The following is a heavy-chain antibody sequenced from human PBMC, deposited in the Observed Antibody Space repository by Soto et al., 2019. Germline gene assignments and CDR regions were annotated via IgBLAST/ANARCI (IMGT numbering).Heavy chain of an antibody. Sequence: LRLSCVGSGFTFRDHSMRWVRQAPGRGLEWVSAISANGASIQHADSVKGRFSVSRDNAKNTVYLQMDNLRTEDSAVYYCAKDRYYDTPGWFDPWGQGSRVTVSS. V-gene: IGHV3-23*01. CDR2: ISANGASI. CDR3: AKDRYYDTPGWFDP. CDR1: GFTFRDHS. J-gene: IGHJ5*02. D-gene: IGHD3-22*01.